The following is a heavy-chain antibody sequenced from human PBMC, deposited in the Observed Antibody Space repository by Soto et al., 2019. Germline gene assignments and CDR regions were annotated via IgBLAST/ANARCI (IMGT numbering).Heavy chain of an antibody. D-gene: IGHD1-1*01. V-gene: IGHV3-30*18. CDR2: ISYDGSNK. Sequence: GGSLRLSCAASGFTFSSYGMHWVRQAPGKGLEWVAVISYDGSNKYYADSVKGRFTISRDNSKNTLYLQMNSLRAEDTAVYYCAKSRAAGTYIDYYYGMDVWGQGTTVTVSS. CDR3: AKSRAAGTYIDYYYGMDV. J-gene: IGHJ6*02. CDR1: GFTFSSYG.